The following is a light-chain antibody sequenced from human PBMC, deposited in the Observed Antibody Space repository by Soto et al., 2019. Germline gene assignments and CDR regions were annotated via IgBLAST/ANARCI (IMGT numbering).Light chain of an antibody. Sequence: QSVLTQPPSASGTPGQRVPISCSGSSSNIGRNSVNWYQQFPGTAPKLLIYGGNQRPSGVPDRFSGSKSGTSASLAISGLQSEDEADYYCATWDDSLNGWVFGGGTKLTVL. CDR3: ATWDDSLNGWV. CDR2: GGN. CDR1: SSNIGRNS. J-gene: IGLJ3*02. V-gene: IGLV1-44*01.